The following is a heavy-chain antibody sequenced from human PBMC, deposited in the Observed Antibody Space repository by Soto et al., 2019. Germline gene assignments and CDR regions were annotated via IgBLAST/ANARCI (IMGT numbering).Heavy chain of an antibody. J-gene: IGHJ6*02. D-gene: IGHD5-18*01. CDR2: INAGNGNT. Sequence: GASVKVSCKASGYTFTSYAMHWVRQAPGQRLEWMGWINAGNGNTKYSQKFQGRVTITRDTSASTAYMELSSLRSEDTAVYYCARVTKRGYSYGPSYYYGMDVWGQGTMVTVSS. CDR1: GYTFTSYA. V-gene: IGHV1-3*01. CDR3: ARVTKRGYSYGPSYYYGMDV.